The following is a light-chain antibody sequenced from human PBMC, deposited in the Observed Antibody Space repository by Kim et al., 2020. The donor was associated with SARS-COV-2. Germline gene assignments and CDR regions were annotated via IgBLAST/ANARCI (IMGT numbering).Light chain of an antibody. CDR3: QAWDSSSVI. Sequence: VPPGKTANITCSGDRLGNKYASWYQQRPGQSPVLLIYQDTKRPSGIPERFSGSSTGNTATVTISGTQAMDEADYYCQAWDSSSVIFGGGTQLTVL. J-gene: IGLJ2*01. CDR2: QDT. CDR1: RLGNKY. V-gene: IGLV3-1*01.